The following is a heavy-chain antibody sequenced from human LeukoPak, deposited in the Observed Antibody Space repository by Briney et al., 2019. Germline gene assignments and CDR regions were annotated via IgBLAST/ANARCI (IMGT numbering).Heavy chain of an antibody. J-gene: IGHJ6*02. V-gene: IGHV1-46*01. D-gene: IGHD3-22*01. CDR3: ARVAYYYDSAGLYLNYFYGMDV. CDR1: GYTFISYY. CDR2: INPSGGNT. Sequence: ASVKVSCKASGYTFISYYMHWVRQAPGQGLEWMGMINPSGGNTSYAQKFQGRVTMTRDTSTSTVYMELSSLTSEDTAVYYCARVAYYYDSAGLYLNYFYGMDVWGQGTTVTVSS.